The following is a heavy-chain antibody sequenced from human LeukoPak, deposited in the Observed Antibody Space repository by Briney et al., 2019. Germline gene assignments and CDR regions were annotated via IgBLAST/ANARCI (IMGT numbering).Heavy chain of an antibody. Sequence: PGGSLRLSCAASGFTFSSYAMSWVRQAPGKGLEWVSAISGSGGSTYYADSVKGRFPISRDNSKNSLYLQMNSLKAEDTAVYYCAREDIVVVVAATEEIYYFDYWGQGTLVTVSS. J-gene: IGHJ4*02. CDR1: GFTFSSYA. V-gene: IGHV3-23*01. CDR3: AREDIVVVVAATEEIYYFDY. CDR2: ISGSGGST. D-gene: IGHD2-15*01.